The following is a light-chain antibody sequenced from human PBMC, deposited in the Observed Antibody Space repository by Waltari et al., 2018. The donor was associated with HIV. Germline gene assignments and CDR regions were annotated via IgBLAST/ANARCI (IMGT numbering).Light chain of an antibody. V-gene: IGLV1-40*01. CDR2: GTN. CDR1: SSNIGAGYD. J-gene: IGLJ2*01. Sequence: QSVLPQPPSVSGAPGQRVTIPCTGSSSNIGAGYDVHWYQQLPGTAPTLLIYGTNNRPSGVPDRFSGSKSGTSASLAITGLQAEDEAEYYCQSYDSSLSGWVVFGGGTKVTVL. CDR3: QSYDSSLSGWVV.